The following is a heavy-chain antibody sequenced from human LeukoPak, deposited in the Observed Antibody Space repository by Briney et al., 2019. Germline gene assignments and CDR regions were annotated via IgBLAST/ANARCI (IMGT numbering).Heavy chain of an antibody. J-gene: IGHJ3*02. CDR1: GFTFSTYA. Sequence: PGGSLRLSCAASGFTFSTYAMSWVRQAPGKGLEWVSAISGSGTTYYADSVKGRFTISRDNSKNTLYLQMNSLRAEDTAVYYCAKDFPIPSEAFDIWGQGTMVTVSS. CDR3: AKDFPIPSEAFDI. CDR2: ISGSGTT. V-gene: IGHV3-23*01.